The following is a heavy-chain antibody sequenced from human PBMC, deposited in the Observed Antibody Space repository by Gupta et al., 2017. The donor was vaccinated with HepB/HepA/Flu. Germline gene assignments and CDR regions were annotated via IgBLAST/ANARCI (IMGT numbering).Heavy chain of an antibody. CDR3: ARRTATSPLDS. V-gene: IGHV4-4*02. J-gene: IGHJ4*02. CDR1: GGSISGTNG. CDR2: IYHSGST. Sequence: QVQLQESGPGLVKPSGTLALTCAVSGGSISGTNGWSWVRQPPGKGLEWIAEIYHSGSTNDKPSLKGRVSILVDKSKNQFSLKLRSVTAADTAVYYCARRTATSPLDSGGPGSLVTVSS.